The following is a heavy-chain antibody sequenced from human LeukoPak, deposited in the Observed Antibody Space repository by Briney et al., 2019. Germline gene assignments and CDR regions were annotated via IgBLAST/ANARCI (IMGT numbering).Heavy chain of an antibody. V-gene: IGHV3-7*01. D-gene: IGHD3-16*01. CDR3: ARDKFGGTDY. Sequence: PGGSLRLSCEGSGFTFSNYWMGWVRQAPGKGLQWVANIKTDGSEKYYVDSVKGRFTISRDNAKNSVYLQMKSLRAEDTAVYYCARDKFGGTDYWGQGTLVTVSS. CDR1: GFTFSNYW. CDR2: IKTDGSEK. J-gene: IGHJ4*02.